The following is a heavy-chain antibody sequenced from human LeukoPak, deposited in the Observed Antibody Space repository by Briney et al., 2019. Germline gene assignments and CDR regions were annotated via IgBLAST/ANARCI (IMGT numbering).Heavy chain of an antibody. CDR2: ISGGGGST. Sequence: EGSLRLSCAASGFTFTSYSMNWVRQAPGKGLEWVSTISGGGGSTYYADSVKGRFTISRDNSKNTLYLQVNSLRAEDTAVYYCAKDRAWLGPAEYFQHWGQGTLVTVSS. CDR1: GFTFTSYS. D-gene: IGHD6-19*01. CDR3: AKDRAWLGPAEYFQH. J-gene: IGHJ1*01. V-gene: IGHV3-23*01.